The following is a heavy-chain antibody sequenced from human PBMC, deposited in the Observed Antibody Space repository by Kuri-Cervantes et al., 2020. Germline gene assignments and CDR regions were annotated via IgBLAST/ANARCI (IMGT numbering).Heavy chain of an antibody. CDR3: ARDTGLGYSSSWVDAFDI. CDR2: INTNTGNP. Sequence: ASVKVSCKASGYTFTSYAMNWVRQAPGQGLEWMGWINTNTGNPTYAQGFTGRFVFSLDTSVSTAYLQICSLKAEDTAVYYCARDTGLGYSSSWVDAFDIWGQGTMVTVSS. CDR1: GYTFTSYA. J-gene: IGHJ3*02. D-gene: IGHD6-13*01. V-gene: IGHV7-4-1*01.